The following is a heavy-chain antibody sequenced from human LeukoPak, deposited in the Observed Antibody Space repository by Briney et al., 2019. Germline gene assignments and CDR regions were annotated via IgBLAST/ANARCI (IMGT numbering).Heavy chain of an antibody. CDR2: ISVDNGNT. CDR3: ARSDYYYESNGCPADY. Sequence: ASVKVSCKACGYTFTNYGISWVRQAPGQGLEWMGWISVDNGNTNYAQKVQGRVTMTTDTSTSTAYMEMRSLRSDDTAVYYCARSDYYYESNGCPADYWGQGTLVTVSS. D-gene: IGHD3-22*01. CDR1: GYTFTNYG. V-gene: IGHV1-18*01. J-gene: IGHJ4*02.